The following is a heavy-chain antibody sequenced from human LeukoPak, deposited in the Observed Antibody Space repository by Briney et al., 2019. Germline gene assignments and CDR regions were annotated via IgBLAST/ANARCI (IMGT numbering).Heavy chain of an antibody. D-gene: IGHD3-3*01. J-gene: IGHJ6*02. V-gene: IGHV4-59*01. CDR2: IYYSGST. Sequence: SETLSLTCTVSGGSISSYYWSWIRQPPGKGLEWIGYIYYSGSTNYNPSPKSRVTISVDTSKNQFSLKLSSVTAADTAVYYCASSYYDFWSGYYRDYYGMDVWGQGTTVTVSS. CDR3: ASSYYDFWSGYYRDYYGMDV. CDR1: GGSISSYY.